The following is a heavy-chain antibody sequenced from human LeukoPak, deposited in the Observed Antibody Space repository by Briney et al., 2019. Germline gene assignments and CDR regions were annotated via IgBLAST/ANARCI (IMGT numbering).Heavy chain of an antibody. J-gene: IGHJ4*02. V-gene: IGHV1-69*04. Sequence: SVKVSCKASGGTFSSYAISWVRQAPGQGLEWMGRIIPILGIANYAQKFQGRVTITADKSTSTAYMELSSLRSEDTAVYYCARDITPYTAMDYWGQGTLVTVSS. CDR1: GGTFSSYA. D-gene: IGHD5-18*01. CDR3: ARDITPYTAMDY. CDR2: IIPILGIA.